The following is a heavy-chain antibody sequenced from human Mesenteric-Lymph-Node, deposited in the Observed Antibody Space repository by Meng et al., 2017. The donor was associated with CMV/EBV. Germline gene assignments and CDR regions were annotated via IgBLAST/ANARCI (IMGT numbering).Heavy chain of an antibody. J-gene: IGHJ4*02. CDR3: AKLLKYCTNGVCSLSDY. CDR2: IYSGGST. D-gene: IGHD2-8*01. Sequence: GESLKISCAASGFTVSSNYMSWVRQAPGKGLEWVSVIYSGGSTYYADSVKGRFTISRDNSKNTLYLQMNSLRAEDTAVYYCAKLLKYCTNGVCSLSDYWGQGTLVTVSS. V-gene: IGHV3-53*01. CDR1: GFTVSSNY.